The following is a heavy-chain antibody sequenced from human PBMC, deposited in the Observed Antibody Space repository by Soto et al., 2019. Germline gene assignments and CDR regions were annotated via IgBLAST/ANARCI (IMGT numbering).Heavy chain of an antibody. CDR3: ARHGDCSSTSCYRGTDWFDP. CDR2: IYYSGST. CDR1: GGSISSYY. D-gene: IGHD2-2*01. V-gene: IGHV4-59*01. Sequence: KPSETLSLTCTVSGGSISSYYWSWIRQPPGKGLEWIGYIYYSGSTNYNPSLKSRVTISVDTSKNQFSLKLSSVTAADTAVYYCARHGDCSSTSCYRGTDWFDPWGQGTLVTVYS. J-gene: IGHJ5*02.